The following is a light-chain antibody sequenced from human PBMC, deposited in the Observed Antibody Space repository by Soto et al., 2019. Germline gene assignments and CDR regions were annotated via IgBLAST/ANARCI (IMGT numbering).Light chain of an antibody. CDR3: QQYGSWT. V-gene: IGKV3-20*01. J-gene: IGKJ1*01. Sequence: EIVLTQSPGTLSVSPGERATLSCRASQTISSNNLAWYQQKPGQAPSLLIYGTSRRATGIPDRFSCSGSGTDFTLTISRLEPEDSAIYYCQQYGSWTFGQGTKVEI. CDR2: GTS. CDR1: QTISSNN.